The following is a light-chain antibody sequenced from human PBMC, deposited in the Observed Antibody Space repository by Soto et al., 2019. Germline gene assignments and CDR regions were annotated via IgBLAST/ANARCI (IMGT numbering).Light chain of an antibody. CDR1: SSDVGGYNY. CDR2: DVS. V-gene: IGLV2-14*01. Sequence: QSALTQPASVSGSPGQSITISCTGTSSDVGGYNYVSWYQHHPGKAPKLMIYDVSNRPSGVSNRFSGSKSGNTASLTISGLQAEDEADYFCSSYTSGSTPYVFGSGTKLTVL. J-gene: IGLJ1*01. CDR3: SSYTSGSTPYV.